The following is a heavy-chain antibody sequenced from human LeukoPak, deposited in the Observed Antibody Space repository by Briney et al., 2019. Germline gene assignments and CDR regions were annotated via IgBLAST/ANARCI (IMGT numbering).Heavy chain of an antibody. CDR3: TRGDGGYDFWSGSFDY. Sequence: SGGSLRLSCAASGFTFSSSAMSWVRQAPGKGLEWVGFIRSKAYGGTTEYAASVKGRFTISRDDSKSIAYLQMNSLKTEDTAVYYCTRGDGGYDFWSGSFDYWGQGTLVTVSS. CDR1: GFTFSSSA. V-gene: IGHV3-49*04. D-gene: IGHD3-3*01. J-gene: IGHJ4*02. CDR2: IRSKAYGGTT.